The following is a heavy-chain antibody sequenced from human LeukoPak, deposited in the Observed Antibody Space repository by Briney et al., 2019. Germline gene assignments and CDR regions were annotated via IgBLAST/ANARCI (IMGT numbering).Heavy chain of an antibody. CDR3: TTRPTVYNIYFPATFDY. CDR2: IKSKTDGGTT. J-gene: IGHJ4*02. Sequence: GGSLRLSCAASGFTFSNVWMSWVRQAPGKGLEWVGRIKSKTDGGTTDYVAPVKGRFTISRDDSKNTLYLQTDSLKSEDTAVYYCTTRPTVYNIYFPATFDYWGQGTLVTVSS. CDR1: GFTFSNVW. V-gene: IGHV3-15*01. D-gene: IGHD1-1*01.